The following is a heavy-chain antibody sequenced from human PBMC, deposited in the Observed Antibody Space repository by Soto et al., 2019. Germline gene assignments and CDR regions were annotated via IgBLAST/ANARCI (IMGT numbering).Heavy chain of an antibody. CDR3: ARGGDYVQITYFWVDV. D-gene: IGHD4-17*01. V-gene: IGHV4-59*01. Sequence: SETLSLTCTVSGGSISSYYWSWIRQPPGKGLEWIGYIYYSGSTNYNPSLKSRVTISVDTSKNQFSLKLSSVTAADTAVYYCARGGDYVQITYFWVDVWGKGTTVTVSS. J-gene: IGHJ6*04. CDR2: IYYSGST. CDR1: GGSISSYY.